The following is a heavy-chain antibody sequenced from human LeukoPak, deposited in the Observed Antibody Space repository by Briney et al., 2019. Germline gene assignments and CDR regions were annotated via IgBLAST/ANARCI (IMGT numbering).Heavy chain of an antibody. CDR2: INWDGGST. V-gene: IGHV3-20*04. D-gene: IGHD6-13*01. Sequence: PGGSLRLSCAVSGFTFDDYGMSWVRHAPGKGLGWVSGINWDGGSTFYADSVKGRFTISRDNAKNTLYLQMNSLRAEDTALYYCARDLSSSWYNFGYWGQGTLVTVSS. J-gene: IGHJ4*02. CDR3: ARDLSSSWYNFGY. CDR1: GFTFDDYG.